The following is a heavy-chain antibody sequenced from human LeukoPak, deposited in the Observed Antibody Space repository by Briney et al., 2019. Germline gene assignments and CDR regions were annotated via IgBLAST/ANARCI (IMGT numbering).Heavy chain of an antibody. V-gene: IGHV3-7*01. Sequence: GGSLRLSCAASGSTFSSYWMSWVRQAPGKGLEWVANIKQDGSEKYYVDSVKGRFTISRDNAKNSLYLQMNSLRAEDTAVYYCARDGGVDVVVVPADYWGQGTLVTVSS. CDR1: GSTFSSYW. J-gene: IGHJ4*02. CDR2: IKQDGSEK. CDR3: ARDGGVDVVVVPADY. D-gene: IGHD2-2*01.